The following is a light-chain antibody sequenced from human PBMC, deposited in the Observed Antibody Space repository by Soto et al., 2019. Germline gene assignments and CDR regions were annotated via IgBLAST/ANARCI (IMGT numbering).Light chain of an antibody. CDR3: QSYDGILGAWV. CDR2: NNN. J-gene: IGLJ3*02. V-gene: IGLV1-40*01. CDR1: SSNIGAGYY. Sequence: QSVLTQPPSVSGAPGQRVTISCTGTSSNIGAGYYVHWYQQLPGTAPKLLIYNNNYRPSGVPDRFSGSKSGTSPSLVITGLQAEDEADYYCQSYDGILGAWVFGGGTKLTVL.